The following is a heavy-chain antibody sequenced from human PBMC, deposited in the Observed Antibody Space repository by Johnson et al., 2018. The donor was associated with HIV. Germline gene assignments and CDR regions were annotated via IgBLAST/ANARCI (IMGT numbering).Heavy chain of an antibody. CDR3: AKDKDAFDI. Sequence: VRLVESGGGLVQPGGSLRLSCAASGFTFSGYWMTWVRQAPGKGLEWVANIKQGGSEKYYADSVKGRFTISRDNSKNTLYLQMNSLRAEDTAVYYCAKDKDAFDIWGQGTMVTVSS. J-gene: IGHJ3*02. CDR2: IKQGGSEK. V-gene: IGHV3-7*01. CDR1: GFTFSGYW.